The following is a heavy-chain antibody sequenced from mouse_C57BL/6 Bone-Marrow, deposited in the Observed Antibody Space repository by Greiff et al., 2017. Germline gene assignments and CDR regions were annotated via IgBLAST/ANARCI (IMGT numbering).Heavy chain of an antibody. CDR3: ARSDYGSSYGFAY. J-gene: IGHJ3*01. V-gene: IGHV5-4*01. CDR2: ISDGGSYT. D-gene: IGHD1-1*01. CDR1: GFTFSSYA. Sequence: EVQRVESGGGLVKPGGSLKLSCAASGFTFSSYAMSWVRQTPEKRLGWVATISDGGSYTYYPDNVKGRFTISRDNAKNNLYLQMSHLKSEDTAMYYCARSDYGSSYGFAYWGQGTLVTVSA.